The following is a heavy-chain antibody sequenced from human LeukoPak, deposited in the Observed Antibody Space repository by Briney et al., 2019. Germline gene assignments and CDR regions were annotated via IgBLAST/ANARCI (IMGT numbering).Heavy chain of an antibody. CDR1: GFTFSSYA. V-gene: IGHV3-23*01. CDR2: ISGSGGST. Sequence: SGGSLRLSCAASGFTFSSYAMSWVRQAPGEGLEWVSAISGSGGSTYYADSVKGRFTISRDNSKNTLYLQMNSLRAEDTAVYYCAKDLGGSSSPFDYWGHRTLVTVSS. J-gene: IGHJ4*01. CDR3: AKDLGGSSSPFDY. D-gene: IGHD6-6*01.